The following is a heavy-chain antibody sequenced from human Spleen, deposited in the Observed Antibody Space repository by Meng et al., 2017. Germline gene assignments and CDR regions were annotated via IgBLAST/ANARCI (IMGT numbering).Heavy chain of an antibody. V-gene: IGHV3-9*01. Sequence: SLKISCAASGFTFDDYAMHWVRQAPGKGLEWVSGISWNSGSIGYADSVKGRFTISRDNAKNSLYLQMNSLRAEDTALYYCAKGPAPGYSYGYSNYYYGLDVWGQGTTVTVSS. J-gene: IGHJ6*02. CDR3: AKGPAPGYSYGYSNYYYGLDV. CDR2: ISWNSGSI. D-gene: IGHD5-18*01. CDR1: GFTFDDYA.